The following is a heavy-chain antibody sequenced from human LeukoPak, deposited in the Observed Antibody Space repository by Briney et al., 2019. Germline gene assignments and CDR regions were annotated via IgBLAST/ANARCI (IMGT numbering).Heavy chain of an antibody. CDR3: ARESGYYDFWSGYYYYYMDV. Sequence: ASVKVSCKASGYTFTSYDINWVRQATGQGPAWMGWMNPNSGNTGYAQKFQGRVTMTRNTSISTAYMELSSLRSEDTAVYYCARESGYYDFWSGYYYYYMDVWGKGTTVTVSS. D-gene: IGHD3-3*01. CDR1: GYTFTSYD. CDR2: MNPNSGNT. J-gene: IGHJ6*03. V-gene: IGHV1-8*01.